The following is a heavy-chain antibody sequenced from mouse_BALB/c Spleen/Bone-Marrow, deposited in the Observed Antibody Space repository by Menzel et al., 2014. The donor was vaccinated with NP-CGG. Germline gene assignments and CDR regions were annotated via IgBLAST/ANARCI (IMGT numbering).Heavy chain of an antibody. V-gene: IGHV1-54*01. D-gene: IGHD1-2*01. J-gene: IGHJ4*01. CDR3: ARGGDYGFMDY. CDR2: INPGSGGT. Sequence: VQLQQSGAELVRPGTSVKVSCKASGYAFTNYLIEWVKQRPGQGLEWIGVINPGSGGTIYNEKFKGKATLTADKSSSTAYMQLSSLTSDDSAVYFCARGGDYGFMDYWGQGTSVTVSS. CDR1: GYAFTNYL.